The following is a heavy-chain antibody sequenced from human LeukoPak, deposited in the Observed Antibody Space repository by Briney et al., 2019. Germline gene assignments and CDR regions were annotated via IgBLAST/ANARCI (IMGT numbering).Heavy chain of an antibody. Sequence: ASVKVSCKAPGVTFSTYAINWVRQAPGQGLEWMGGIIPIFGTANYAQKFQGRVTITADESTSTAYMELSSLRCEDTAMYYCARDNGGLGGYDHFYYYGMDVWGKGTTVTVSS. J-gene: IGHJ6*04. CDR1: GVTFSTYA. CDR2: IIPIFGTA. V-gene: IGHV1-69*01. CDR3: ARDNGGLGGYDHFYYYGMDV. D-gene: IGHD5-12*01.